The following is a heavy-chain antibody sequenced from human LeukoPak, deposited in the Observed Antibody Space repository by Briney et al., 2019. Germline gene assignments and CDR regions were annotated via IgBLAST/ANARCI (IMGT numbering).Heavy chain of an antibody. D-gene: IGHD6-19*01. J-gene: IGHJ4*02. V-gene: IGHV1-69*01. CDR2: IIPIFGTA. Sequence: GRSLRLSCAASGFTFSSYAISWVRQAPGQGLEWMGGIIPIFGTANYAQKFQGRVTITADESTSTAYMELSSLRSEDTAVYYCARVTAVAGTGGYFDYWGQGTLVTVSS. CDR1: GFTFSSYA. CDR3: ARVTAVAGTGGYFDY.